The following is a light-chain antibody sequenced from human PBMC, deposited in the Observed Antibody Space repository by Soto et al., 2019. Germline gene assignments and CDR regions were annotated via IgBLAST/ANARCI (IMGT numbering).Light chain of an antibody. Sequence: QSVLTQPPSVSGAPGQRVTISCTGNSSXIGAGYDVHWYQQLPGTAPKLLIYGNSNRPSGVPDRFSGSKSGTSASLAITGXXXXXXXXXXXXSYDSSLSGSEVFGTGTKLTVL. CDR3: XSYDSSLSGSEV. V-gene: IGLV1-40*01. CDR2: GNS. CDR1: SSXIGAGYD. J-gene: IGLJ1*01.